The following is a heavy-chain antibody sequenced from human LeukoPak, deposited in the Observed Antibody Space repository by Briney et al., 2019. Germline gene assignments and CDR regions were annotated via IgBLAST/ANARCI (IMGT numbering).Heavy chain of an antibody. CDR2: IYSGGST. CDR1: GFTVSSNY. CDR3: ARDQYYDSKGWFDP. J-gene: IGHJ5*02. Sequence: GGSLRLSCAASGFTVSSNYMSWVRQAPGKGLEWVSIIYSGGSTYYADSVKGRSTISRDNSKNTLYLQMNSLRAEDTAVYYCARDQYYDSKGWFDPWGQGTLVTVSS. V-gene: IGHV3-66*01. D-gene: IGHD3-22*01.